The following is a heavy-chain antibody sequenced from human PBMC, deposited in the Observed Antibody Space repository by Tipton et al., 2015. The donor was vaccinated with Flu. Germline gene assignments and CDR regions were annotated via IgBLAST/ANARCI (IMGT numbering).Heavy chain of an antibody. CDR2: IYHNGDI. CDR1: GYSISRGYY. CDR3: ARAEIGDFDY. J-gene: IGHJ4*02. D-gene: IGHD2/OR15-2a*01. Sequence: GLVKPSETLSLTCAVSGYSISRGYYWGWIRQPPGKGLEWIGSIYHNGDIHFNPFLKSRVSISVDTSNNRFSLNLTSVTAADTAVYYCARAEIGDFDYWGQGTLVTVSS. V-gene: IGHV4-38-2*01.